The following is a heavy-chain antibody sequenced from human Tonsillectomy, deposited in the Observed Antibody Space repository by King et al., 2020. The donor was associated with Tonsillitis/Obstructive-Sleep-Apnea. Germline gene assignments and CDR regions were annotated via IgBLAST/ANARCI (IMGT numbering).Heavy chain of an antibody. D-gene: IGHD3-9*01. CDR2: ISYDGSNK. V-gene: IGHV3-30*01. Sequence: VQLVESWGGVVQPGRSLRLSCAASGFTFSSYAMHWVRQAPGKGLEWVAVISYDGSNKYYADSVKGRFTLSRDNSKNTLYLQMNSLRAEDTAVYYWSRPQDVLRYFDWLLEDYYYYYMDVWGKGTTVTVSS. J-gene: IGHJ6*03. CDR3: SRPQDVLRYFDWLLEDYYYYYMDV. CDR1: GFTFSSYA.